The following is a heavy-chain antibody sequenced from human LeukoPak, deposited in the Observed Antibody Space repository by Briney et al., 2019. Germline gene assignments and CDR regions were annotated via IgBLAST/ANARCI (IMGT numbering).Heavy chain of an antibody. D-gene: IGHD1-1*01. V-gene: IGHV3-30-3*01. J-gene: IGHJ4*02. CDR1: GFTFSSYA. Sequence: PGGSLRPSCAASGFTFSSYAMHWVRQAPGKGLEWVAVISYDGGNRYYADSVKGRFTISRDNSKNTLYLQMNSLRGEDTAVYYCARDRYNWNDGRRSVFDYWGQGTLVTVSS. CDR3: ARDRYNWNDGRRSVFDY. CDR2: ISYDGGNR.